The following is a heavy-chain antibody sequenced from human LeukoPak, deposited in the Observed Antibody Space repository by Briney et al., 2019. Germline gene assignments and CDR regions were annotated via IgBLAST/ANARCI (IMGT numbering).Heavy chain of an antibody. CDR2: IYYSGST. CDR1: GGSISSYY. CDR3: ARRVNYGSGSYRFYYYYYMDV. Sequence: SETLSLTCTVSGGSISSYYWSWIRQPPGKGLEWIGYIYYSGSTNYSPSLKSRVTISVDTSKNQFSLKLSSVTAADTAVYYCARRVNYGSGSYRFYYYYYMDVWGKGTTVTISS. D-gene: IGHD3-10*01. J-gene: IGHJ6*03. V-gene: IGHV4-59*12.